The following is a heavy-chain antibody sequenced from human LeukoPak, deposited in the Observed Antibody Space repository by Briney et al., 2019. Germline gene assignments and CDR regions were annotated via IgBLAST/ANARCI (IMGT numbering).Heavy chain of an antibody. V-gene: IGHV4-39*01. J-gene: IGHJ4*02. Sequence: PSETLSLTCTVSGGSISSSSYYWGWIRQPPGKGLEWIGSIYYSGSTYYNPSLKSRVTISVDTSRNQLSLKLRSVTAADTAVYYCARRTDFDHWGQGTLVTVSS. CDR2: IYYSGST. CDR1: GGSISSSSYY. CDR3: ARRTDFDH.